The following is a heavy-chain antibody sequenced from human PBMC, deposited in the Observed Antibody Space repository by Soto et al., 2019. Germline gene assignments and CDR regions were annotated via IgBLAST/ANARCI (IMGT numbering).Heavy chain of an antibody. Sequence: ASVKVSCKASGIPFTTYAIHWVRQAPGQGLEWMGWINAGNGNTRYSQKFQGRVTLTRDTSASTAYMDLSSLTSEDAAIYYCARAISGYVTWGQGALVTVSS. CDR1: GIPFTTYA. J-gene: IGHJ5*02. CDR3: ARAISGYVT. D-gene: IGHD5-12*01. CDR2: INAGNGNT. V-gene: IGHV1-3*01.